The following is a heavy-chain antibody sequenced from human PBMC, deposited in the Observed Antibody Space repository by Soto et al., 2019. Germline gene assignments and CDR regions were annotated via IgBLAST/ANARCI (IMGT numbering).Heavy chain of an antibody. D-gene: IGHD5-12*01. CDR3: ARDGSRGYSGYPGNYGDSSYYYGMDV. CDR2: IYYSGST. J-gene: IGHJ6*02. V-gene: IGHV4-31*03. Sequence: PSETLSLTCTVSGGSISSGGYYWSWIRQHPGKGLEWIGYIYYSGSTYYNPSLKSRVTISVDTSKNQFSLKLSSVTAADTAVYYCARDGSRGYSGYPGNYGDSSYYYGMDVWGQGTTVTVSS. CDR1: GGSISSGGYY.